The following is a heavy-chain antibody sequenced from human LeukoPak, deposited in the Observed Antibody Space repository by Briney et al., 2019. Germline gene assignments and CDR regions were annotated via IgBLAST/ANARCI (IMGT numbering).Heavy chain of an antibody. CDR3: ASHRKGIEATGTALQH. D-gene: IGHD6-13*01. CDR2: IYSGGST. J-gene: IGHJ1*01. CDR1: GFTVSSNY. V-gene: IGHV3-66*04. Sequence: PGGSLRLSCAASGFTVSSNYMSWVRQAPGKGLEWVSVIYSGGSTYYADSVKGRFTISRDNSKNTLYLQMNSLRAEDTAVYYCASHRKGIEATGTALQHWGQGTLVTVSS.